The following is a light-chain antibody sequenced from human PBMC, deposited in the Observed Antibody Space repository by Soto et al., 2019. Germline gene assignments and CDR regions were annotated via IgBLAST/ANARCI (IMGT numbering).Light chain of an antibody. CDR1: QSVSSN. CDR2: GAS. J-gene: IGKJ4*01. CDR3: QSYYNWALP. Sequence: EIVMTQSPATLSVSPGERATLSCRASQSVSSNLAWYQQKPGQSPRLLIYGASTRPTGIPARFSGSGSVTEFTLPITSLQSEDLAVYYCQSYYNWALPFGGGTNGEIK. V-gene: IGKV3-15*01.